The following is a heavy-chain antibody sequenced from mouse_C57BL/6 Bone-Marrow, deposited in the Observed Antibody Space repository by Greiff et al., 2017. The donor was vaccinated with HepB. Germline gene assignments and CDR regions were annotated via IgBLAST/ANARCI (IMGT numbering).Heavy chain of an antibody. J-gene: IGHJ4*01. V-gene: IGHV5-17*01. CDR2: ISSGSSTI. CDR1: GFTFSDYG. Sequence: EVMLVESGGGLVKPGGSLKLFCAASGFTFSDYGMHWVRQAPEKGLEWVAYISSGSSTIYYADKVKGRFDISRDNDKNTLFLQMTSLRSEDTAMYYCERKGDYAMDYWGQGTSVNVSS. CDR3: ERKGDYAMDY.